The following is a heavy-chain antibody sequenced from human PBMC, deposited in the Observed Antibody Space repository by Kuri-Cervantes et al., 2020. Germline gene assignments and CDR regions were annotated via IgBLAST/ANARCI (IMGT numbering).Heavy chain of an antibody. Sequence: GESLNFSWAASGFTFSNYNINWVRQAPGKGLEWVSSIGTSRNYIYYADSVKGRFTISRDNTKNSLYLQMYSLRAEDSAVYYCARDGDSSGWDFDYWGQGTLVTVSS. J-gene: IGHJ4*02. CDR2: IGTSRNYI. D-gene: IGHD6-19*01. CDR3: ARDGDSSGWDFDY. V-gene: IGHV3-21*01. CDR1: GFTFSNYN.